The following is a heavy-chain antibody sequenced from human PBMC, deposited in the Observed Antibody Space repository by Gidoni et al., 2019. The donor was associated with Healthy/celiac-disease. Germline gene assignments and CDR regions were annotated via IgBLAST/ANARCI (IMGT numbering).Heavy chain of an antibody. J-gene: IGHJ6*02. Sequence: QVQLVQSGAEVKKPGASVKVSCKASGYTFTSYDINWVRQATGQGLEWMGWMNPNSGNTGYAQKFQGRVTMTRNTSISTAYMELSSLRSEDTAVYYCARLAVAGPKKKYYYYGMDVWGQGTTVTVSS. V-gene: IGHV1-8*01. CDR3: ARLAVAGPKKKYYYYGMDV. CDR1: GYTFTSYD. CDR2: MNPNSGNT. D-gene: IGHD6-19*01.